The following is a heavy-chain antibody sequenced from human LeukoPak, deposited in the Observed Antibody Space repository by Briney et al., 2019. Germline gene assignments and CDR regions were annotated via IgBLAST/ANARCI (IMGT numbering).Heavy chain of an antibody. CDR2: IYTSGST. V-gene: IGHV4-4*07. CDR3: ARRNDFDI. CDR1: GGSISSYY. J-gene: IGHJ3*02. Sequence: SETLSLTCTVSGGSISSYYWSWIRQPAGKGLEWIGRIYTSGSTNYNPSLKSRATISADTSKNQFSLKLTSVTAADTAIYYCARRNDFDIWGQGTMVTVSS.